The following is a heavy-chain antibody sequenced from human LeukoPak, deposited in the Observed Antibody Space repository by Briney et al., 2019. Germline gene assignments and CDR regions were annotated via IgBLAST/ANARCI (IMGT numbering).Heavy chain of an antibody. D-gene: IGHD6-13*01. J-gene: IGHJ4*02. Sequence: PGGSLRLSCAASGFTFSSYSMNWVRQAPGKGLEWVSYISSSSSTIYYADSVKGRFTISRDNAKNSLYLQMNSLRAEDTAVYYCASYFEAAAGTESDWGQGTLVTVSS. CDR2: ISSSSSTI. CDR3: ASYFEAAAGTESD. CDR1: GFTFSSYS. V-gene: IGHV3-48*04.